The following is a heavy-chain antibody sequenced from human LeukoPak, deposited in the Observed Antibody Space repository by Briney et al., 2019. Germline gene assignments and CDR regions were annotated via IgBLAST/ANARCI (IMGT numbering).Heavy chain of an antibody. CDR3: ARDQSIMGPTTVDY. D-gene: IGHD1-26*01. V-gene: IGHV3-74*01. J-gene: IGHJ4*02. CDR2: ISSDGSNT. CDR1: GITFSTSW. Sequence: GGSLRLSCAASGITFSTSWMHWVRQAPGKELVWVSRISSDGSNTIYADSVRGRFTISRDNAKNTLYLQMNSLRAEDTAVYYCARDQSIMGPTTVDYWGQGTLVTVSS.